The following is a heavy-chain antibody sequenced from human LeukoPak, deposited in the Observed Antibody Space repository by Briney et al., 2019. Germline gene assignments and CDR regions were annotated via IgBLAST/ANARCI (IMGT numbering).Heavy chain of an antibody. CDR2: ISSSSYI. V-gene: IGHV3-21*01. CDR1: GFTFSSYA. CDR3: ARAHNWKYGSFDF. D-gene: IGHD1-7*01. J-gene: IGHJ4*02. Sequence: GGSLRLSCAASGFTFSSYAMSWVRQAPGKGLEWVSCISSSSYIYYADSVKGRFTISRDNAKNSLYLQMNSLRAEDTAVYYCARAHNWKYGSFDFWGQGTLVTVSS.